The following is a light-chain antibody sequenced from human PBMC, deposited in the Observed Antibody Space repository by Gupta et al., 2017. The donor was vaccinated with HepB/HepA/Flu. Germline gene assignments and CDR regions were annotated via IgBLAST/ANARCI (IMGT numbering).Light chain of an antibody. CDR1: QSISSY. V-gene: IGKV1-39*01. CDR2: AAS. Sequence: QMTHSPSSLSASVGDRVTITCRASQSISSYLNWYQQKPGKAPKLLIYAASSLQSGVPSRFSGSGSGTDFTLTISSLQPEDFATYYCQQSYSTPRTFGQGTKVEIK. CDR3: QQSYSTPRT. J-gene: IGKJ1*01.